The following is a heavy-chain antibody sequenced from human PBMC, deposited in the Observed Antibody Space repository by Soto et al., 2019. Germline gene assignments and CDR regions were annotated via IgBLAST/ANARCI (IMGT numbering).Heavy chain of an antibody. CDR1: GYSISGGYS. J-gene: IGHJ5*02. D-gene: IGHD3-22*01. Sequence: SETLSLTCDVSGYSISGGYSWGWIRQPPGKGLEWIGCIYHSRSPYYNPSSKGRVTISVETSKKQLSLKRSSVTAPDTAWNYFARDYYDPSGSRRLDPWGQGTLVTVSS. V-gene: IGHV4-38-2*02. CDR2: IYHSRSP. CDR3: ARDYYDPSGSRRLDP.